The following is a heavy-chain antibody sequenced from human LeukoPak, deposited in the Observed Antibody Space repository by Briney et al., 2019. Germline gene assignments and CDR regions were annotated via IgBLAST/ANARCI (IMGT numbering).Heavy chain of an antibody. CDR2: INHSGST. CDR3: ARGISDWGYYGLDV. D-gene: IGHD6-19*01. J-gene: IGHJ6*02. CDR1: GGPFSGYY. Sequence: SETLSLTCAVYGGPFSGYYWSWIRQPPGKGLEWIGEINHSGSTNYNPSLKSRVTISGDTSKNQFSLKLSSVTAADTAVYYCARGISDWGYYGLDVWGQGTTVTVSS. V-gene: IGHV4-34*01.